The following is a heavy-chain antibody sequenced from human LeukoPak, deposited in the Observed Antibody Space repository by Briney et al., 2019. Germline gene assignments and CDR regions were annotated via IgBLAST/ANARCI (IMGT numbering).Heavy chain of an antibody. Sequence: SEPLSLTCTVSGGSISSSSYYWGWIRQPPGAGLEWIGSIYYSGSTYSNPSLKSRVTISVDTSKNHFSLKLSSVTAADTAVYYCARTPQPASSGWPYYYYYYMDVWGKGTTVTISS. CDR3: ARTPQPASSGWPYYYYYYMDV. CDR2: IYYSGST. CDR1: GGSISSSSYY. J-gene: IGHJ6*03. V-gene: IGHV4-39*02. D-gene: IGHD6-19*01.